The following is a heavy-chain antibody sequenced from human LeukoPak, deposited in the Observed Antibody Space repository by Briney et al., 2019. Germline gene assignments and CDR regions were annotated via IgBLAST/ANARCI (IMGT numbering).Heavy chain of an antibody. V-gene: IGHV4-34*01. D-gene: IGHD3-10*01. Sequence: SETLSLTCAVYGGSFSGYYWSWIRQPPGKGLEWIGEINHSGSTNYNPSLKSRVTISVDKSKNQFSLKLRFVTAADTAVYYCAAHYGGFGDLNDYWGQGILVTVSS. CDR3: AAHYGGFGDLNDY. CDR2: INHSGST. CDR1: GGSFSGYY. J-gene: IGHJ4*02.